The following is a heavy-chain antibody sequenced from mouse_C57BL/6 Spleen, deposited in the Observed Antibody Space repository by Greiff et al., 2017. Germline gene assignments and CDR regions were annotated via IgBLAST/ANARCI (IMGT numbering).Heavy chain of an antibody. V-gene: IGHV1-80*01. CDR1: GYAFSSYW. Sequence: VQLVESGAELVKPGASVKISCKASGYAFSSYWMNWVKQRPGKGLEWIGQIYPGDGDTNYNGKFKGKATLTADKSSSTAYMQLSSLTSEDSAVYFCAREGDGYYGYFDYWGQGTTLTVSS. CDR3: AREGDGYYGYFDY. CDR2: IYPGDGDT. J-gene: IGHJ2*01. D-gene: IGHD2-3*01.